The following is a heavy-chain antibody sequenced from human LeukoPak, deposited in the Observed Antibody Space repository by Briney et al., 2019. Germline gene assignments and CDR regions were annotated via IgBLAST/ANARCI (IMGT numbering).Heavy chain of an antibody. V-gene: IGHV4-34*01. J-gene: IGHJ4*02. CDR2: INHSGST. Sequence: SETLSLTCAVYGGSFSGYYWSWMRQPPGKGLEWIGEINHSGSTHYNPSLKGRVTISVDTSKNQFSLKLSSVTSTDTAVYYCARGVRYYYDSSGCFFDYWGQGTLVTVSS. CDR1: GGSFSGYY. D-gene: IGHD3-22*01. CDR3: ARGVRYYYDSSGCFFDY.